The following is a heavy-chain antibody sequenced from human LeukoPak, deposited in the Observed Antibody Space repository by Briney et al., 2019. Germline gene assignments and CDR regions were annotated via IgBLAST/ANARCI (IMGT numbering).Heavy chain of an antibody. J-gene: IGHJ4*02. CDR1: GGTXSSYA. CDR3: AHINSMATKFGGDGGYYFDY. CDR2: IIPIFGTA. V-gene: IGHV1-69*13. D-gene: IGHD5-24*01. Sequence: GASVKVSCKASGGTXSSYAISGVRQAPGQGLEWMGGIIPIFGTANYAQKFQGRVTITADESTSTAYMELSSLRSEDTAVYYCAHINSMATKFGGDGGYYFDYWGQGTLVTVSS.